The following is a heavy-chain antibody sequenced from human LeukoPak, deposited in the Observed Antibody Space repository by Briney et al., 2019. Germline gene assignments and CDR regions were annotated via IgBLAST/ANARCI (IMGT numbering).Heavy chain of an antibody. D-gene: IGHD3-10*01. CDR3: ARRFSGSGRPITY. CDR1: GYTFTSYE. J-gene: IGHJ4*02. V-gene: IGHV1-8*01. Sequence: ASVKVSCKASGYTFTSYEINWVRQAPGQGLEWMGWMNPNSGNTGYAQKFQGRVTMTRNTSISTAYMELSSLRSEDTAVYYCARRFSGSGRPITYWGQGTLVTVSS. CDR2: MNPNSGNT.